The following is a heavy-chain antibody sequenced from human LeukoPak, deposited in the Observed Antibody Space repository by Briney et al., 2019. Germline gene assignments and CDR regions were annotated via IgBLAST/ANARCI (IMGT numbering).Heavy chain of an antibody. Sequence: GGSLRLSCAASGFTFSNAWMIWVRQAPGKGLEWVGRTKSKSDGGTTDYAAPVKGRFTISRDDSNNTLYLQMNSLKTDDTAVYYCSRSLLGVTRHWLFHYWGQGTLVTVSS. CDR1: GFTFSNAW. V-gene: IGHV3-15*01. CDR3: SRSLLGVTRHWLFHY. D-gene: IGHD2-21*02. CDR2: TKSKSDGGTT. J-gene: IGHJ4*02.